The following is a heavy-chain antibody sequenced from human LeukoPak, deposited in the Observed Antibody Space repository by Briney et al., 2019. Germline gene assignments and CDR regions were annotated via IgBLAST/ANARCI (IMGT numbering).Heavy chain of an antibody. CDR3: ARADFCNSTSCYTAEYFQH. J-gene: IGHJ1*01. V-gene: IGHV3-48*01. CDR1: RLTFSSYS. D-gene: IGHD2-2*02. Sequence: GGSLRLSCAASRLTFSSYSMIWVRQAPGKGLECVSYISSSSSTIYYADSVKGRFTISGDNAQHSLFLQMNSLRAEDTAVYCCARADFCNSTSCYTAEYFQHWGPGTLVTVSS. CDR2: ISSSSSTI.